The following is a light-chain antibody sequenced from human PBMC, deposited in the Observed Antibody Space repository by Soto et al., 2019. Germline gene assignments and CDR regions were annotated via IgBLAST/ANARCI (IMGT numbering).Light chain of an antibody. CDR2: EVS. CDR1: SSDVGGHSY. Sequence: QSALTQPASVSGSPGQSITISCTGTSSDVGGHSYVSWYQQHPGKAPKLLIYEVSNRPSGVSNRFSGSKSANTASLTISRLQAEDEADYHCSSYTSGSTTFVFGTGTKLTV. V-gene: IGLV2-14*01. CDR3: SSYTSGSTTFV. J-gene: IGLJ1*01.